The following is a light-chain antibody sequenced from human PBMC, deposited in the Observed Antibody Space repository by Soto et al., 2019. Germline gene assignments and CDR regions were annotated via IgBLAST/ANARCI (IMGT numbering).Light chain of an antibody. CDR1: QTVSTTY. CDR3: LQHNSYPRT. V-gene: IGKV3-20*01. Sequence: TVLTQSPGTLSLSPGERATLSCRASQTVSTTYLAWYQQKPGQSPRLLIYGASSRATGIPARFSGSGSGTDFTLTISSLQPEDFATYYCLQHNSYPRTFGQGTKVDIK. CDR2: GAS. J-gene: IGKJ1*01.